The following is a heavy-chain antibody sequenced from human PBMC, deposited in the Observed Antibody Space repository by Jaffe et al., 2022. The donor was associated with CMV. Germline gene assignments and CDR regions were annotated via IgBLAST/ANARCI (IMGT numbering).Heavy chain of an antibody. Sequence: QVQLVESGGGVVQPGRSLRLSCAASGFTFSSYGMHWVRQAPGKGLEWVAVISYDGSNKYYADSVKGRFTISRDNSKNTLYLQMNSLRAEDTAVYYCAKAKSTSPPETLRNYYFDYWGQGTLVTVSS. V-gene: IGHV3-30*18. CDR1: GFTFSSYG. J-gene: IGHJ4*02. CDR2: ISYDGSNK. CDR3: AKAKSTSPPETLRNYYFDY. D-gene: IGHD3-16*01.